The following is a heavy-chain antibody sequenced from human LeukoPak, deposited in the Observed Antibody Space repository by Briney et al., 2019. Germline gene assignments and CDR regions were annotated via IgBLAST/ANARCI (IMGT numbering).Heavy chain of an antibody. Sequence: PGGSLRLSCAASGFTFSSYSMNWVRQAPGKGLEWVSSISSSSSYIYYADSVKGRFTISRDNAKNSLYLQMNSLRAEDTAVYYCAKHIRGSGSYMMYYYYMDVWGKGTTVTISS. D-gene: IGHD3-10*01. CDR3: AKHIRGSGSYMMYYYYMDV. J-gene: IGHJ6*03. V-gene: IGHV3-21*01. CDR1: GFTFSSYS. CDR2: ISSSSSYI.